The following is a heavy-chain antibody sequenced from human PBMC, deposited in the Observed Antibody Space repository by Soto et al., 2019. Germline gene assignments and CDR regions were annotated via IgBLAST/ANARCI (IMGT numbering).Heavy chain of an antibody. Sequence: ASVKVSCKASGYTFTSYDINWVRQATGQGLEWMGWMNPNSGNTGYAQKFQGRVTMTRNTSISTAYMELSSLRSEDTAVYYCARVVPWIVVGSHYYMDVWGKGTTVTVSS. V-gene: IGHV1-8*01. CDR3: ARVVPWIVVGSHYYMDV. D-gene: IGHD2-2*01. J-gene: IGHJ6*03. CDR2: MNPNSGNT. CDR1: GYTFTSYD.